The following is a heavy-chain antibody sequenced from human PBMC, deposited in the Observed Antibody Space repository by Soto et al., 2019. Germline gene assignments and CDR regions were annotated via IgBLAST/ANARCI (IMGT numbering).Heavy chain of an antibody. CDR3: AIGYSYNPNDAFDI. CDR1: GYTFTGYY. Sequence: GASVKVSCKASGYTFTGYYMHWVRQAPGQGLERMGWINPNSGGTNYAQKFQGWVTMTRDTSISTAYMELSRLRSDDTAVYYCAIGYSYNPNDAFDIWGQGTMVTVSS. CDR2: INPNSGGT. V-gene: IGHV1-2*04. J-gene: IGHJ3*02. D-gene: IGHD3-16*01.